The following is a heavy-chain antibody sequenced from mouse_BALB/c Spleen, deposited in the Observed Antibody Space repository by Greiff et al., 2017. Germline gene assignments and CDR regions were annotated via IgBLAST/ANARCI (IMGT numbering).Heavy chain of an antibody. V-gene: IGHV1-85*01. CDR1: GYTFTSYD. J-gene: IGHJ3*01. Sequence: VHLVESGAELVKPGASVKLSCKASGYTFTSYDINWVRQRPEQGLEWIGWIFPGDGSTKYNEKFKGKDTLTTDKSSSKAYMQLSRLTSVDSAVYFCARSGPVVGASWFAYWGQGTLVTVSA. D-gene: IGHD1-1*01. CDR2: IFPGDGST. CDR3: ARSGPVVGASWFAY.